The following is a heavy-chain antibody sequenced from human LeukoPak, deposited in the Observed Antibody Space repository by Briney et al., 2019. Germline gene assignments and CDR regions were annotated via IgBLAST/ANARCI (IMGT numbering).Heavy chain of an antibody. CDR2: ISSSGSTI. J-gene: IGHJ4*02. D-gene: IGHD2-15*01. Sequence: PGGSLRLSCAASGFTFSDYYMSWIRQAPGKGLERVSYISSSGSTIYYADSVKGRFTFYRDNAKNSLYLQMNSLRAEDTAVYYCARDGPRISGGHDYWGQGTLVTVSS. CDR3: ARDGPRISGGHDY. CDR1: GFTFSDYY. V-gene: IGHV3-11*01.